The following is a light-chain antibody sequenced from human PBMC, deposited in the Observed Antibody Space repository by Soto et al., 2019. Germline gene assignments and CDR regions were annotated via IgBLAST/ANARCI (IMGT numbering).Light chain of an antibody. J-gene: IGKJ4*01. V-gene: IGKV1-5*01. Sequence: DLQMTPSHSTMSASVGYIVTLTCMASQSISSWLAWYQQRPGRAPRLLTYDSSSLEGGVPSTFSGSGSGTEFTLTISSLQPEDFATYYCLQSYNTPPNFGGGTKVDI. CDR2: DSS. CDR1: QSISSW. CDR3: LQSYNTPPN.